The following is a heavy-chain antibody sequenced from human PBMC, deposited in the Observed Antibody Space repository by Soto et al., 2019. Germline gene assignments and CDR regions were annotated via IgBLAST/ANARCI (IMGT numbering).Heavy chain of an antibody. J-gene: IGHJ6*02. CDR2: IYTSGST. D-gene: IGHD6-13*01. Sequence: PSDTLSLTCTVSGGSISSYYWSWIRQTAGKGLELIGRIYTSGSTNYNPSLKSRVTMSVDTSKNQFSLKLSSVTAADTAVYYCAREGYSSSWYRVDYYYYGMDVWGQGTTVTVSS. CDR1: GGSISSYY. CDR3: AREGYSSSWYRVDYYYYGMDV. V-gene: IGHV4-4*07.